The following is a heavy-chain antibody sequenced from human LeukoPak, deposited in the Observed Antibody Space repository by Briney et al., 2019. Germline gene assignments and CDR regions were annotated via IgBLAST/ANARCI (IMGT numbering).Heavy chain of an antibody. Sequence: GGSLRLSCAASGFTFSSYAMSWVRQAPGRGLEGVSAISGSGTGTYYADSVKGRFTISRDNSKNTLFLQMNSLRAEDTAVYYCAKALSCLLVGAFDIWGRGTMVTVSS. CDR1: GFTFSSYA. D-gene: IGHD2-2*01. J-gene: IGHJ3*02. V-gene: IGHV3-23*01. CDR3: AKALSCLLVGAFDI. CDR2: ISGSGTGT.